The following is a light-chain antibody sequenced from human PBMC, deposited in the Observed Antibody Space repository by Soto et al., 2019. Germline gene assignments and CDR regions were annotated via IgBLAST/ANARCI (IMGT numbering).Light chain of an antibody. V-gene: IGKV3-20*01. Sequence: EIVLTQSPGTLSLSPGERATLSCRASQSVSSSYLAWYQQKPGQAPRLLIYGASSRATCITDRFSGSGSGTDFTLTISRLEPEDFAVYYCQQYGSSPPYTFGQGTKLEIK. CDR1: QSVSSSY. CDR3: QQYGSSPPYT. J-gene: IGKJ2*01. CDR2: GAS.